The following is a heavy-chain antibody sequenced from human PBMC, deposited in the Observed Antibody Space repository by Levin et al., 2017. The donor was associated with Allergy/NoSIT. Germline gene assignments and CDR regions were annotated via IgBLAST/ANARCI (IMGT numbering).Heavy chain of an antibody. CDR3: ARDGWSRITMVRGVTNTFDY. CDR2: INPSGGST. V-gene: IGHV1-46*03. J-gene: IGHJ4*02. CDR1: GYTFTSYY. D-gene: IGHD3-10*01. Sequence: ASVKVSCKASGYTFTSYYMHWVRQAPGQGLEWMGIINPSGGSTSYAQKFQGRVTMTRDTSTSTVYMELSSLRSEDTAVYYCARDGWSRITMVRGVTNTFDYWGQGTLVTVSS.